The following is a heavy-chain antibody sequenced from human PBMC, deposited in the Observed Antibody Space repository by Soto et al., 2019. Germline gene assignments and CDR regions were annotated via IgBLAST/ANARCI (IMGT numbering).Heavy chain of an antibody. J-gene: IGHJ6*02. CDR3: TTDRIFGDYYYGMDV. D-gene: IGHD3-10*01. V-gene: IGHV3-15*01. CDR2: IKSKTDGGTT. Sequence: GGSLRLFCAASGFTFSNAWMSWVRQAPGKGLEWVGRIKSKTDGGTTDYAAPVKGRFTISRDDSKNTLYLQMNSLKTEDTAVYYCTTDRIFGDYYYGMDVWGQGTTVTVSS. CDR1: GFTFSNAW.